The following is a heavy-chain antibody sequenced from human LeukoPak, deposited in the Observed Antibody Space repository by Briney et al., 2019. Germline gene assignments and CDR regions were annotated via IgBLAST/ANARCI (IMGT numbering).Heavy chain of an antibody. J-gene: IGHJ3*02. CDR2: INDNGDNT. D-gene: IGHD4-17*01. Sequence: GGSLRLSCAASGFAFSVYSMHWVRQAPGKGLEYVSAINDNGDNTFYANSVKGRFTISRDNSKNTLYLQMNSLTAEDVALYYCARVGLRIYDMWDQETMVTVPS. CDR3: ARVGLRIYDM. V-gene: IGHV3-64*01. CDR1: GFAFSVYS.